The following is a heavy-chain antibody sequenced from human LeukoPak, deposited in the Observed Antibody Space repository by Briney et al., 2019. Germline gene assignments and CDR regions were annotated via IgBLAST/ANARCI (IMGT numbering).Heavy chain of an antibody. V-gene: IGHV4-34*01. CDR2: INHSGST. D-gene: IGHD3-10*01. CDR3: ARRLENRITMVRGTLKPYFDY. CDR1: GGSSSGYY. J-gene: IGHJ4*02. Sequence: SETLSLTCAVYGGSSSGYYWSWIRQPPGKGLEWIGEINHSGSTNYNPSLKSRVTISVDTSKNQFSLKLSSVTAADTAVYYCARRLENRITMVRGTLKPYFDYWGQGTLVTVSS.